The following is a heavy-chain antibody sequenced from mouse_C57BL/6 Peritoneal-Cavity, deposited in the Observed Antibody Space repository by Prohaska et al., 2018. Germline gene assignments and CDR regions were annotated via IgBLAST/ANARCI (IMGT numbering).Heavy chain of an antibody. V-gene: IGHV14-2*01. CDR2: IDPEDGEP. CDR1: GFNIKDYY. D-gene: IGHD1-1*01. CDR3: ARYYYGSSYCAMDY. Sequence: EVQLQQSGAELVKPGASVKLSCTASGFNIKDYYMHWVKQRTEQGLEWIGRIDPEDGEPKSAPKFQCKATITADTSSNTAYLHLSSLTSEDTAVYYCARYYYGSSYCAMDYWGQGTSVTVSS. J-gene: IGHJ4*01.